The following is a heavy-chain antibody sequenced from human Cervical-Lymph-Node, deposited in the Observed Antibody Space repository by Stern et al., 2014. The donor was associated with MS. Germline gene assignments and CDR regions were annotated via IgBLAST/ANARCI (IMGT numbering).Heavy chain of an antibody. V-gene: IGHV3-21*01. D-gene: IGHD4-17*01. Sequence: VQLMQSGGGLVKPGGSLTLSCAASGFSFSDYSMNWVRQAPGKGLECVSSISSSSSFKYYADSVKGRFTISRDNAKNSLYLQMNSLRAEDTAVYYCARDGLNDYGDYCDYWGQGNLVTVSS. CDR2: ISSSSSFK. CDR1: GFSFSDYS. CDR3: ARDGLNDYGDYCDY. J-gene: IGHJ4*02.